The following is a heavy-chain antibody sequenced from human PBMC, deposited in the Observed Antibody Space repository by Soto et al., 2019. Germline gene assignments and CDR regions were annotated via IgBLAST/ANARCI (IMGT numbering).Heavy chain of an antibody. CDR3: ARGSRMVRGVIITGGMDV. D-gene: IGHD3-10*01. V-gene: IGHV4-4*07. CDR1: GGSISSYY. J-gene: IGHJ6*02. CDR2: IYTSGST. Sequence: LSLTCTVSGGSISSYYWSWIRQPAGKGLEWIGRIYTSGSTNYNPALKSRVTMSVDTSKNQFSLKLSSVTAADAAVYYCARGSRMVRGVIITGGMDVWGQGTTVTVSS.